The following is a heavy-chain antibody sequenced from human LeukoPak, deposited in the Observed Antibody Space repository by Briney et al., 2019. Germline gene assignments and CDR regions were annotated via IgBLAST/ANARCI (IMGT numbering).Heavy chain of an antibody. V-gene: IGHV1-2*02. CDR3: ARGYCSSTSCYEGGYFDY. Sequence: ASVKVSCKASGYTFTGYYMHWVRQAPGQGLEWMGWINANSGGTNYAQKFQGRVTMTRDTSISTAYMELSRLRSDDTAVYYCARGYCSSTSCYEGGYFDYWGQGTLVTVSS. CDR2: INANSGGT. D-gene: IGHD2-2*01. J-gene: IGHJ4*02. CDR1: GYTFTGYY.